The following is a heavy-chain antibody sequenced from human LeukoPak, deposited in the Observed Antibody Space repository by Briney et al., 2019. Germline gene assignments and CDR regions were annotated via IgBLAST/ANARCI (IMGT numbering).Heavy chain of an antibody. Sequence: SETLSLTCTVSGDSISSTSHYWGWIRQPPGKDLKWIGSIYYSGSTYYNPSLKSRVTISIDTSKNHFSLNLASVTAADTAFYYCARRTIAAAGTDFDYWGQGTLVTVSS. CDR2: IYYSGST. CDR1: GDSISSTSHY. J-gene: IGHJ4*02. V-gene: IGHV4-39*02. D-gene: IGHD6-13*01. CDR3: ARRTIAAAGTDFDY.